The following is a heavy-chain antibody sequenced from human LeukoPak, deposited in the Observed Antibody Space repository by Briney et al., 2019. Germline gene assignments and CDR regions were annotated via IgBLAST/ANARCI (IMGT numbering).Heavy chain of an antibody. V-gene: IGHV3-20*04. CDR1: GFTFDDYG. CDR3: ARDSYYDNSGEGAFDI. Sequence: PGGSLRLSCAASGFTFDDYGMSWVRQAPGKGLEWVSGINWNGGSTGYADSVKGRFTISRDNAKNSLYLQMNSLRAEDTAVYYCARDSYYDNSGEGAFDIWGQGTMVTVSA. D-gene: IGHD3-22*01. CDR2: INWNGGST. J-gene: IGHJ3*02.